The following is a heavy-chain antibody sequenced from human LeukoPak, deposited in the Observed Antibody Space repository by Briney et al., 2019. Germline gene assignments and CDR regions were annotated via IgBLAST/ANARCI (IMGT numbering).Heavy chain of an antibody. CDR3: VRHGGYSSSAVSDY. CDR1: GDSFNTYW. CDR2: VYPGDSDT. V-gene: IGHV5-51*01. D-gene: IGHD5-18*01. J-gene: IGHJ4*02. Sequence: GESLKISFKGSGDSFNTYWIGWVRQMPGKGLEWMGLVYPGDSDTRYSPSFQGQVAFSADTSISTAYLQWSSLKASDTAIYYCVRHGGYSSSAVSDYWGQGTLVTVSS.